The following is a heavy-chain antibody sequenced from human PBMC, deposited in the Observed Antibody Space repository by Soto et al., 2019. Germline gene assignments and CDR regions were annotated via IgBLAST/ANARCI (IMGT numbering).Heavy chain of an antibody. CDR2: IYWNDDK. CDR1: GFSLSSLSTSGVG. CDR3: AHRCSGFGVVTPFDS. Sequence: SGPTLVNPTQTLTLTCTFSGFSLSSLSTSGVGVGWIRQPPGKALEWLALIYWNDDKRYSPSLKSRLTITKDTSKNQVVLTMTNMDPVDAATYYCAHRCSGFGVVTPFDSWCQGTLVSGSS. J-gene: IGHJ5*01. D-gene: IGHD3-3*01. V-gene: IGHV2-5*01.